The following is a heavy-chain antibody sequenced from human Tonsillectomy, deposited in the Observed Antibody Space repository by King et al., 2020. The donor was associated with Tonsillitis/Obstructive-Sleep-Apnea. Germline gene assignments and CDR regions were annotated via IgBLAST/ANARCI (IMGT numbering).Heavy chain of an antibody. J-gene: IGHJ4*02. Sequence: VQLVESGGGVVQPGRSLGLSCAASGFTFSSYAMHWVRQAPGKGLEWVAVISYDGSNKYYADSVKGRFTISRDNSKNTLFLQMNSLRAEDTAVYYCAKAVAGSPYFDYWGQGTLVTVSS. CDR2: ISYDGSNK. CDR3: AKAVAGSPYFDY. D-gene: IGHD6-19*01. CDR1: GFTFSSYA. V-gene: IGHV3-30*01.